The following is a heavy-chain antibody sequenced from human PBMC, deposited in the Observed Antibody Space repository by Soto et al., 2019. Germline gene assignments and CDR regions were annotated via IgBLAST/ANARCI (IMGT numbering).Heavy chain of an antibody. CDR2: IYYSGST. J-gene: IGHJ4*02. D-gene: IGHD3-22*01. CDR3: ATSPGYYNFDY. V-gene: IGHV4-59*01. Sequence: SETLSLTCAVYGGSFSGYYWTWIRQPPGKGLEWIGYIYYSGSTNYNPSLKSRVTISVDTSKNQFSLKLSSVTAADTAVYYCATSPGYYNFDYWGQGTLVTVSS. CDR1: GGSFSGYY.